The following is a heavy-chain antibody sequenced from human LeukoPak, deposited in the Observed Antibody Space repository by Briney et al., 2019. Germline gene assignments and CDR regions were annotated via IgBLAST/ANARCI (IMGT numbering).Heavy chain of an antibody. Sequence: SQTLSLTCAISGDSVSSNSAAWNWIRQSPSRGLEWLGRTYYRSKWYNDYAVSVKSRITINPDTSKNQFSLQLNSVTPEDTAVYYCARGRMVSSGSHDAFDIWGQGTMVTVSS. J-gene: IGHJ3*02. V-gene: IGHV6-1*01. CDR2: TYYRSKWYN. CDR1: GDSVSSNSAA. D-gene: IGHD1-26*01. CDR3: ARGRMVSSGSHDAFDI.